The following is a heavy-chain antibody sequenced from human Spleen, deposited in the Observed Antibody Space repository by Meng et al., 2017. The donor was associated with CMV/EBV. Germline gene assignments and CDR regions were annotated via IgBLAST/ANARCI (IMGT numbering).Heavy chain of an antibody. Sequence: VGVGWMRQPPGKALEWLALIYWNDDKRYTPSLKSRLTVTKDTPRNRVVLTMTNVDPVDTATYYCAHRVGIVVLPAEYPSDLNWFDPWGQGTLVTVSS. D-gene: IGHD2-2*01. CDR3: AHRVGIVVLPAEYPSDLNWFDP. J-gene: IGHJ5*02. V-gene: IGHV2-5*01. CDR1: VG. CDR2: IYWNDDK.